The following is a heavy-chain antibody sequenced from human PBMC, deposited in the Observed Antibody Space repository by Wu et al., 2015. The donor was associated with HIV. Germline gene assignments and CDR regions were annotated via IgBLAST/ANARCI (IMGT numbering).Heavy chain of an antibody. CDR1: GGTFSSYA. V-gene: IGHV1-69*05. J-gene: IGHJ4*02. D-gene: IGHD2-15*01. Sequence: QVQLVQSGAEVKKPGSSVKVSCKASGGTFSSYAISWVRQAPGQGLEWMGGIIPIFGTANYAQKFQGRVTITTDESTSTAYMELSSLRSEDTAVYYCARDHCSGGSCYTHALAYWGQGTLVTVSS. CDR2: IIPIFGTA. CDR3: ARDHCSGGSCYTHALAY.